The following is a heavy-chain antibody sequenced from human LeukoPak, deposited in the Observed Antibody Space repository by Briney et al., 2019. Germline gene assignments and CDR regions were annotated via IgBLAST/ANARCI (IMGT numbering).Heavy chain of an antibody. D-gene: IGHD4-17*01. J-gene: IGHJ4*02. CDR3: VITPVTTRGWGYFDC. Sequence: SETLSLTCTVSGGPISSSSYYWGWIRQPPGKGLEWIGSIYYSGSTYYNPSLKSRVTISVDTSKNQFSLKLSSVTSADTVVYYCVITPVTTRGWGYFDCWGQGTLVTVSS. V-gene: IGHV4-39*07. CDR2: IYYSGST. CDR1: GGPISSSSYY.